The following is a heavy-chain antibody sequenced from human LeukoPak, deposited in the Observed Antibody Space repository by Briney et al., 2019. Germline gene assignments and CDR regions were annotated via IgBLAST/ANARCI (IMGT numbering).Heavy chain of an antibody. CDR3: ARGGSDILTQHDY. D-gene: IGHD3-9*01. J-gene: IGHJ4*02. CDR2: ISSSSRYI. V-gene: IGHV3-21*01. CDR1: GFTFSSYS. Sequence: GGSLRLSCAASGFTFSSYSMNWVRQAPGKGLEWVSSISSSSRYIYYADSVKGRLTISRDNAKNSLYLQMNSLRAEDTAVYYCARGGSDILTQHDYWGQGTLVTVSS.